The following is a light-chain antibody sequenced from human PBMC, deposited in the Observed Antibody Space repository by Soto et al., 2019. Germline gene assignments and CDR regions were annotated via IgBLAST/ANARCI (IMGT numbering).Light chain of an antibody. CDR1: QSVSSSY. J-gene: IGKJ4*01. CDR2: GAS. CDR3: QQHGSSPPT. Sequence: EIVLTQSPGTLSLSPGXRATLSCRASQSVSSSYLAWYQQKPGQAPRLLIYGASSRATGIPDRFSGSGSGTDFTLTISRLEPEDFAVYYCQQHGSSPPTFGGGTKVDIK. V-gene: IGKV3-20*01.